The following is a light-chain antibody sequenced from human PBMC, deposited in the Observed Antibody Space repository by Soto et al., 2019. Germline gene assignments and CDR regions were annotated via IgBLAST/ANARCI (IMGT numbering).Light chain of an antibody. Sequence: TVMTQSPATLSLSXGXRXTLSXMASQSVSSYLAWYQQKPGQAPRLLIYDASNRATGIPARFSGSGSGTDFTLTISSLEPEDFAVYYCQQRSNWPATFGQGTRLEIK. CDR1: QSVSSY. CDR3: QQRSNWPAT. J-gene: IGKJ5*01. CDR2: DAS. V-gene: IGKV3-11*01.